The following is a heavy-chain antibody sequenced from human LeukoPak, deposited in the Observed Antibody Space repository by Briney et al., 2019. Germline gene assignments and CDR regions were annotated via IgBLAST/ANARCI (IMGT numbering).Heavy chain of an antibody. CDR2: INPSGGSR. CDR1: GYTFTSYY. Sequence: ASVKVSCKASGYTFTSYYMHWVRQAPGQGLEWMGIINPSGGSRSYAQKFQGRVTMTRDTSTSTVYMEPSSLRSEDTAVYYCARDVASSGYYWDWGQGTLVTVSS. D-gene: IGHD3-22*01. CDR3: ARDVASSGYYWD. J-gene: IGHJ4*02. V-gene: IGHV1-46*01.